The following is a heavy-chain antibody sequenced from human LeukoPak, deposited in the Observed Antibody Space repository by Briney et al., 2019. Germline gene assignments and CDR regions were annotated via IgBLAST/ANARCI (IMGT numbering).Heavy chain of an antibody. J-gene: IGHJ4*02. CDR2: IKEDGSDR. CDR1: RFTFSIYW. Sequence: GGSLRLSCAASRFTFSIYWMSWVRQAPGKGLEWVANIKEDGSDRYYVDSVKGRFTISRDNAKNSLYLQMNSLRAEDTAVYYCARIEYSSGWVPFDYWGQGTLVTVSS. CDR3: ARIEYSSGWVPFDY. D-gene: IGHD6-19*01. V-gene: IGHV3-7*01.